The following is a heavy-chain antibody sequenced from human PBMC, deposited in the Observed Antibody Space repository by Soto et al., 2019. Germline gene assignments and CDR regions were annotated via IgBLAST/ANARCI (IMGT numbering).Heavy chain of an antibody. CDR3: ARGPSAGGGGTRSGLPFLWFDP. Sequence: ASVKVSCKASGFTFTNYDINWVRQATGHGHEWMGWMNSNSGNTGYAHKFQGRVTMTRNTSISTAYMELSGLRSEDTAVYYCARGPSAGGGGTRSGLPFLWFDPWGQGTLVTVSS. V-gene: IGHV1-8*01. CDR1: GFTFTNYD. J-gene: IGHJ5*02. CDR2: MNSNSGNT. D-gene: IGHD6-13*01.